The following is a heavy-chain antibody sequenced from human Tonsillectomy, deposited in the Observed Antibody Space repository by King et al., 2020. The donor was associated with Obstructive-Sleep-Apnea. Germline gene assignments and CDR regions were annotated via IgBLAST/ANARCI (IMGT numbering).Heavy chain of an antibody. CDR1: GFTFSNYG. V-gene: IGHV3-33*01. Sequence: VQLVESGGGVVQPGRSLRLSCAASGFTFSNYGMHWVRQAPGKGLEWVAVIWSDVSKKYSADSEKGRFTSSRDNSKRTVHLQMNSLRGEDTAMYYGGREGWLEELFIQYWGQGTLVTVSS. CDR3: GREGWLEELFIQY. D-gene: IGHD3-10*01. CDR2: IWSDVSKK. J-gene: IGHJ4*02.